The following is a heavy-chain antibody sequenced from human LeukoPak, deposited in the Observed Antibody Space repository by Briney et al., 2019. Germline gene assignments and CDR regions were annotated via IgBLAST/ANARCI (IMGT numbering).Heavy chain of an antibody. J-gene: IGHJ4*02. Sequence: GGSLRLSCAASGFTFSDYYMSWIRQAPGKGLEWLSYISSSSTYTKYADSVKGRFTISRDNAKDSLYLQMNSLRAEDTAVYYCVRGEEIVVVTAIGYWGQGTLVTVSS. D-gene: IGHD2-21*02. CDR1: GFTFSDYY. V-gene: IGHV3-11*05. CDR3: VRGEEIVVVTAIGY. CDR2: ISSSSTYT.